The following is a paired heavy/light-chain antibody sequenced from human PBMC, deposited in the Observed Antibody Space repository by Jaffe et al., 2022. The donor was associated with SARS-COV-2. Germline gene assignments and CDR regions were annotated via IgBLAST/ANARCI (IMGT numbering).Light chain of an antibody. Sequence: QSALTQPASVSGSPGQSITLSCTGTSTDVGGYNFVSWYQQHPGKAPKLMIYDVSNRPSGVSNRFSGSKSGNTASLTISGLQAEDEADYYCSSYTSDSTLGPYVFGTGTKVTVL. V-gene: IGLV2-14*01. CDR1: STDVGGYNF. CDR3: SSYTSDSTLGPYV. J-gene: IGLJ1*01. CDR2: DVS.
Heavy chain of an antibody. CDR3: AKDLSAGRGFDH. D-gene: IGHD6-19*01. Sequence: EVQLVESGGGLVQPGGSLRLSCAASGFTFSSYAMSWVRQAPGKGLEWVSGISGGGDSTFYADSVKGRFTISRDNAKSTLYVQMNSLRAEDTAVYYCAKDLSAGRGFDHWGQGTLVTVTS. V-gene: IGHV3-23*04. CDR2: ISGGGDST. J-gene: IGHJ4*02. CDR1: GFTFSSYA.